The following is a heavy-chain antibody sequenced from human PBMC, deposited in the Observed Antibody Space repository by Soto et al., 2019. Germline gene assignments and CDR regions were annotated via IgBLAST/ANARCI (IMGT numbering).Heavy chain of an antibody. Sequence: EVQLVESGGGTVQPGGSLRLSCAGSGFSFSDFSMNWVRQAPGKGLEWILYINRDSSVIMYADSLRGRVTISRDNAKNTLLLQITRPRVEDPTVYYCARDCAGTGWFAYLGPGIPVTGSS. D-gene: IGHD6-13*01. CDR2: INRDSSVI. CDR3: ARDCAGTGWFAY. J-gene: IGHJ4*02. V-gene: IGHV3-48*01. CDR1: GFSFSDFS.